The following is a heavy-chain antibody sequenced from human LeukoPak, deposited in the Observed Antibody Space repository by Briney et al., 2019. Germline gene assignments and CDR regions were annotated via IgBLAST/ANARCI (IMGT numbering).Heavy chain of an antibody. V-gene: IGHV4-39*01. CDR2: IYYSGST. CDR1: GGSISSSSYY. Sequence: SETLSLTCTVSGGSISSSSYYWGWIRQPPGKGLEWIGSIYYSGSTYYNPSLKSRVTISVDTSKNQFSLKLSSVTAADTAVYYCAGPNGLLPFDYWGQGTLVTVSS. D-gene: IGHD3/OR15-3a*01. J-gene: IGHJ4*02. CDR3: AGPNGLLPFDY.